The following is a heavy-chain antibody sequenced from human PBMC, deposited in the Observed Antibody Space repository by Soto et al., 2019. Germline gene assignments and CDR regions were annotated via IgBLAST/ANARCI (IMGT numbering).Heavy chain of an antibody. J-gene: IGHJ4*02. CDR2: TYYRSKWYN. D-gene: IGHD6-19*01. Sequence: SQTLSLTCAISGDSVSSNSAAWNWIRQSPSRGLEWLGRTYYRSKWYNDYAVSVKSRITINPDTSKNQFSLQLNSVTPEDTAVYYCARGGAVAAPGGYYFDYWGQGTLVTVSS. CDR1: GDSVSSNSAA. V-gene: IGHV6-1*01. CDR3: ARGGAVAAPGGYYFDY.